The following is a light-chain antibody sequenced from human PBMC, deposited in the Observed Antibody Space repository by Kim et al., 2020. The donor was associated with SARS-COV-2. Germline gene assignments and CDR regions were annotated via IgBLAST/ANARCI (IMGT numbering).Light chain of an antibody. Sequence: SYELTQPPSVSVSLGQMARITCSGEALPKKYAYWYQQKPGQFPVLVIYKDSERHSGIPERFSGPSSGTIVTLTISGVQAEDEADYYCLSADSSGTYYVFG. J-gene: IGLJ1*01. CDR3: LSADSSGTYYV. CDR2: KDS. V-gene: IGLV3-16*01. CDR1: ALPKKY.